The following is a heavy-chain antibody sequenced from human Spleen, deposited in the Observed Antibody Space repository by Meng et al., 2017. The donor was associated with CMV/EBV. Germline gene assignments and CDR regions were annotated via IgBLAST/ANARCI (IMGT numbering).Heavy chain of an antibody. Sequence: ASVKVSCKASGYTFTGYYVHWVRQAPGQGLEWMGWINPNSGGTNYAQKFQGRVTMTRDTSISTAYMELSRLRSDDTAVYYCARDVGYSSGWVGPYGMDVWGQGTTVTVSS. CDR3: ARDVGYSSGWVGPYGMDV. J-gene: IGHJ6*02. V-gene: IGHV1-2*02. D-gene: IGHD6-19*01. CDR2: INPNSGGT. CDR1: GYTFTGYY.